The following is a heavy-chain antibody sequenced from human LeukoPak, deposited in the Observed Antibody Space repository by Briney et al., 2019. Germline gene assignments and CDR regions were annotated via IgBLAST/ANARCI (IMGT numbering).Heavy chain of an antibody. J-gene: IGHJ6*03. CDR3: ARIHEYRGNYYYYYMDV. CDR1: GGSISSINYY. Sequence: SETLSLTCSVSGGSISSINYYWGWIRQSPGKGLEWIGSGYHIGSPYYNPALRSRVTISVDTSTNQFSLKLNSVTAADTAVYYCARIHEYRGNYYYYYMDVWGKGTTVTVSS. V-gene: IGHV4-39*07. D-gene: IGHD5-18*01. CDR2: GYHIGSP.